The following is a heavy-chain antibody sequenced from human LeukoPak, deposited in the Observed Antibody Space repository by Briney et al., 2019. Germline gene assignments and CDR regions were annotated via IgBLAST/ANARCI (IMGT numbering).Heavy chain of an antibody. Sequence: PGESLKISCKGSGYSFTTYWIGWARQMPGKGLEWMGIIYPGDSDTRYSPSFQGQVTISADKSITTAYLQWSSLEASDSAMYYCARSKGCGGGTCYPDYWGQGTLVTVSS. J-gene: IGHJ4*02. D-gene: IGHD2-15*01. CDR3: ARSKGCGGGTCYPDY. CDR1: GYSFTTYW. V-gene: IGHV5-51*01. CDR2: IYPGDSDT.